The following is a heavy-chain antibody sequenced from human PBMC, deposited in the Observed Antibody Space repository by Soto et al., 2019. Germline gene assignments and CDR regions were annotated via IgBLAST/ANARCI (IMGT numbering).Heavy chain of an antibody. V-gene: IGHV1-18*04. Sequence: ASVKVSCKASGYIFNHYGINWVRQAPGQGLEWVGWIAPFKGKTNSLQRLQDRLSMTIETSTNTAYLEVTRLTSDDTGVYYCAREGGSSTYYPLELDYWGQGTLVTVSS. CDR2: IAPFKGKT. J-gene: IGHJ4*02. D-gene: IGHD2-2*01. CDR3: AREGGSSTYYPLELDY. CDR1: GYIFNHYG.